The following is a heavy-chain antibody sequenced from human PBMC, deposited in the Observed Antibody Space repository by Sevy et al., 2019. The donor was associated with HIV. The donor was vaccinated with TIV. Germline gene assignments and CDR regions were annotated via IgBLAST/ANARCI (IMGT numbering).Heavy chain of an antibody. V-gene: IGHV3-7*03. CDR2: IKRDGSEK. D-gene: IGHD2-2*01. Sequence: GGSLRLSCAASGFTFSNFWMSWVRQAPGKGLEWVANIKRDGSEKYYMSSVKGRFTSSRDNAKKSMYLQMNGLRAEDTAIYFCARDCSSTSCLWGLDVWGQGTTVTVSS. CDR3: ARDCSSTSCLWGLDV. J-gene: IGHJ6*02. CDR1: GFTFSNFW.